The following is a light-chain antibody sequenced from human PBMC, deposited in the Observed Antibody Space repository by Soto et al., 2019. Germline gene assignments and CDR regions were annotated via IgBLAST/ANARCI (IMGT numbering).Light chain of an antibody. J-gene: IGKJ1*01. CDR3: QQYNSYSPT. CDR1: QGISDW. Sequence: IQMTQSPSSVSAYVGDTVTITCRASQGISDWIAWYQQMPGKAPKLLIYKASSLESGVPSRFSGSGSGTEFTLTISSLQPDDFATYYCQQYNSYSPTSGQGTKVDIK. V-gene: IGKV1-5*03. CDR2: KAS.